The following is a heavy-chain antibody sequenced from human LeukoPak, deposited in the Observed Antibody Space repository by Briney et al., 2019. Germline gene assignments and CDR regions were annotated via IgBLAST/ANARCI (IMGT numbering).Heavy chain of an antibody. CDR2: IGGTDRTT. Sequence: GDSLRLSCAASGFDFSAYEMNWVRQAPGKGLEWVSYIGGTDRTTSYADSVRGRFTISRDNAKNSLYLQMNSLRAEDTALYYCTTLGYHLDSWGQGALVTVSS. J-gene: IGHJ4*02. V-gene: IGHV3-48*03. CDR3: TTLGYHLDS. CDR1: GFDFSAYE. D-gene: IGHD3-22*01.